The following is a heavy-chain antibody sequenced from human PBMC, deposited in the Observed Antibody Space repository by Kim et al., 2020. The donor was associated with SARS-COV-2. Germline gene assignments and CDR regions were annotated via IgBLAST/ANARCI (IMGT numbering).Heavy chain of an antibody. J-gene: IGHJ6*03. CDR2: INHSGST. V-gene: IGHV4-34*01. CDR1: GGSFSGYY. CDR3: ARGRGLMVYAHHYYYYMDV. Sequence: SETLSLTCAVYGGSFSGYYWSWIRQPPGKGLEWIGEINHSGSTNYNPSLKSRVTISVDTSKNQFSLKLSSVTAADTAVYYCARGRGLMVYAHHYYYYMDV. D-gene: IGHD2-8*01.